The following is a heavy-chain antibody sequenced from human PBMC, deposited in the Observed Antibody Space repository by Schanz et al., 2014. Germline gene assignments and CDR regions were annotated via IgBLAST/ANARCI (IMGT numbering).Heavy chain of an antibody. Sequence: QVQLQESGPGLVKPSGTLSLTCAVSGGSIRSYFWSWIRQHPGKGLEWIGYISYSGITNYNPSLKSRVTISVDTSKNQFSLNLSSATAADTAVYYCARDRGHGDLPGDIWGQGTMVTVSS. CDR2: ISYSGIT. V-gene: IGHV4-59*12. CDR3: ARDRGHGDLPGDI. D-gene: IGHD4-17*01. CDR1: GGSIRSYF. J-gene: IGHJ3*02.